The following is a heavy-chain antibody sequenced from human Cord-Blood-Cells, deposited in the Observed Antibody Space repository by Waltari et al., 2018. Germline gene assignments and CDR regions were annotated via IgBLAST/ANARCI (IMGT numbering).Heavy chain of an antibody. CDR3: ASVTVGGSYDY. CDR2: INPSGGST. J-gene: IGHJ4*02. Sequence: QVQLVQSGAEVKKPGASVKVSCKASGYTFTSYYMHWVQQAPGQGLEWMGIINPSGGSTSYAQKFQGRVTMTRDTSTSTVYMELSSLRSEDTAVYYCASVTVGGSYDYWGQGTLVTVSS. V-gene: IGHV1-46*01. CDR1: GYTFTSYY. D-gene: IGHD1-26*01.